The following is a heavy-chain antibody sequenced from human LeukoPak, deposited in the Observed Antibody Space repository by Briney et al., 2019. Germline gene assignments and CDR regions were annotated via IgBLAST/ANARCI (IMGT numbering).Heavy chain of an antibody. Sequence: IREYGSTTYYAHSVKARFTISRHNIKNSLYLQMNSLRTEDTALYYCAKDMGQRWLTADYWGQGTLVTVSS. CDR2: IREYGSTT. J-gene: IGHJ4*02. V-gene: IGHV3-43*02. CDR3: AKDMGQRWLTADY. D-gene: IGHD4-23*01.